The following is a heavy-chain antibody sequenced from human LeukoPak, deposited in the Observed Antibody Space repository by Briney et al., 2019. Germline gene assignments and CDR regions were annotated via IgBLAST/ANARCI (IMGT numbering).Heavy chain of an antibody. CDR3: ARALYDLYFDY. J-gene: IGHJ4*02. V-gene: IGHV3-15*07. D-gene: IGHD3-16*01. CDR2: IRSQTAGGTT. CDR1: GLTLSNVW. Sequence: GGSLRLSCAVSGLTLSNVWMNWVRQAPGKGLEWVGRIRSQTAGGTTDFAAPVKGRFSISRDDSKNSLYLQMNSLRAEDTAVYYCARALYDLYFDYWGQGTLVTVSS.